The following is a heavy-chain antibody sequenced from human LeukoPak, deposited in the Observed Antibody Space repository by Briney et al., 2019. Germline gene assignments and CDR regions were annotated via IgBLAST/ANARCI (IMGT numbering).Heavy chain of an antibody. CDR2: IRYDESNK. CDR1: GFTFSNYA. J-gene: IGHJ3*02. CDR3: AKAADYAFDI. V-gene: IGHV3-30*02. Sequence: GGSLRLSCVASGFTFSNYAMNWVRQAPGKGLEWVAFIRYDESNKYYADSVKGRFTISRDNSKNTLYLQMNSLRSEDTAVYYCAKAADYAFDIWGQGTMVTVSS. D-gene: IGHD5-12*01.